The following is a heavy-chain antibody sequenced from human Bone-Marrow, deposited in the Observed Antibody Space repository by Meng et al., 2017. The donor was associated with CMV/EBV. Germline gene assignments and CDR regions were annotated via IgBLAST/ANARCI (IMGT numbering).Heavy chain of an antibody. CDR1: GFTFNSYW. CDR2: INSDGGST. V-gene: IGHV3-74*01. J-gene: IGHJ4*02. Sequence: GGSLRLSCEASGFTFNSYWLHWVRQAPGKGLVWVSRINSDGGSTSYADSVKGRFTISRDNAKNTLYLQMNSLRAEDTAVYYCARVLTGSTKGFDYWGQGTLVTVSS. D-gene: IGHD1-26*01. CDR3: ARVLTGSTKGFDY.